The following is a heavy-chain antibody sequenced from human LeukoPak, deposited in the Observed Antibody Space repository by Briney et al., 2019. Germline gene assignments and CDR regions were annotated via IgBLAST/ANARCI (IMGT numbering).Heavy chain of an antibody. CDR1: GFTFDDYS. CDR2: ITWDGTRT. CDR3: ATSPGLGYSSSLTGVDY. V-gene: IGHV3-43*01. D-gene: IGHD6-6*01. Sequence: GGSLRLSCAASGFTFDDYSMHWVRQAPGKGLEWVSLITWDGTRTYYADSVKGRFTISRKNAKNSQYLQMNSLRAEDTAVYYCATSPGLGYSSSLTGVDYWGQGTLVTVSS. J-gene: IGHJ4*02.